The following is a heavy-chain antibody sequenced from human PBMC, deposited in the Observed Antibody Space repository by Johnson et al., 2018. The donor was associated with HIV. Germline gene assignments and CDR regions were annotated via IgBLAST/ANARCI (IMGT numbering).Heavy chain of an antibody. V-gene: IGHV3-11*01. CDR3: ASHLLGYSYGLDAFDI. Sequence: QVQLVESGGGLVKPGGSLRLSCAASGFTFSDYYMSWIRQAPGKGLEWVSYISSSGSTIYYADSVKGRFIISRDNAKNTLYLQMNSLRAADTAVYFCASHLLGYSYGLDAFDIWGQGTMVTVSS. J-gene: IGHJ3*02. D-gene: IGHD5-18*01. CDR2: ISSSGSTI. CDR1: GFTFSDYY.